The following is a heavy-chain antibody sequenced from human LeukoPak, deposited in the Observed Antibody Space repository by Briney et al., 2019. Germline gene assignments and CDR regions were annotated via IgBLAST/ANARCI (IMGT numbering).Heavy chain of an antibody. CDR3: ARALDNRDPKLGYYYYGMDV. CDR1: GGSISSYY. Sequence: SGTLSLTCTVSGGSISSYYWSWIRQPPGKGLEWIGYIYYSGSTKYNPSLKSRVTISTDTSKKHVSLNLTSVTAADTAVYYCARALDNRDPKLGYYYYGMDVWGQGTTVTVSS. D-gene: IGHD1-14*01. V-gene: IGHV4-59*01. CDR2: IYYSGST. J-gene: IGHJ6*02.